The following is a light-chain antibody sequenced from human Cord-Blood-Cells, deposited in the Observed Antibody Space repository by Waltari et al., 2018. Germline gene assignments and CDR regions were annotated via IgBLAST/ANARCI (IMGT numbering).Light chain of an antibody. CDR1: SSDVGGYNY. CDR2: DVS. Sequence: QSALTQPASVSGSPGQSITISCTGTSSDVGGYNYVSWYQQHPGNAPKLLIYDVSTLASGVSTRFSGSKSGNTASLTISGLQAEDEADYYCSSYTSSSTWVFGGGTKLTVL. J-gene: IGLJ3*02. CDR3: SSYTSSSTWV. V-gene: IGLV2-14*01.